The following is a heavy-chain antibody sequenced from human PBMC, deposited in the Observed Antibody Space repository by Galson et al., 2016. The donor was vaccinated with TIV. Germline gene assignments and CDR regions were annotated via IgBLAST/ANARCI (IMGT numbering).Heavy chain of an antibody. V-gene: IGHV3-7*01. Sequence: LRLSCAASGFTFSGSWMSWVRQAPGKGLEWVANIKQDGSEEYYVNSVKGRFTISRDNAKDSVYLQMNSLRAEDTAVYYCARELHWSGRDYWGQGTLVTVSS. CDR1: GFTFSGSW. D-gene: IGHD3-3*01. CDR3: ARELHWSGRDY. CDR2: IKQDGSEE. J-gene: IGHJ4*02.